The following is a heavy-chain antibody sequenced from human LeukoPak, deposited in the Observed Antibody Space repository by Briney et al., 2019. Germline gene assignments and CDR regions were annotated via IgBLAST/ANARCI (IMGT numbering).Heavy chain of an antibody. D-gene: IGHD5-18*01. V-gene: IGHV4-34*01. CDR3: AREPDTAMENNWFDP. CDR1: GGSFSGYY. Sequence: PSETLSLTCAVYGGSFSGYYWSWIRQPPGKGLEWIGEINRSGSTNYNPSLKSRVTISVDTSKNQFSLKLSSVTAADTAVYYCAREPDTAMENNWFDPWGQGTLVTVSS. J-gene: IGHJ5*02. CDR2: INRSGST.